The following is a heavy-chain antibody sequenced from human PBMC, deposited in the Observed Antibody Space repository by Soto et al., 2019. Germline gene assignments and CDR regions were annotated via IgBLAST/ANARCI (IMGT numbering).Heavy chain of an antibody. Sequence: GGSLRLSCAASGFTFGTFAMHWVRQAPGKGLEWVAVISYDGTNKNYAESVKGRFTISRDNSNNMLFLQMNSLRPEDTAVYFCARAPTSRLDYWGQGPLVTVS. CDR1: GFTFGTFA. CDR3: ARAPTSRLDY. V-gene: IGHV3-30-3*01. J-gene: IGHJ4*02. CDR2: ISYDGTNK.